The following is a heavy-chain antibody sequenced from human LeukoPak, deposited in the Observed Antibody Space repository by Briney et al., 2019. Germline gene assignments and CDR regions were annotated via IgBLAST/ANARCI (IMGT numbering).Heavy chain of an antibody. J-gene: IGHJ4*02. Sequence: GRSLRLSCVASGFTFSSYGMHWVRQAPGKGLERVAVIWYDGSNKNYADSVKGRFTISRDNSKNTLYVQMNSLRAEDTAVYYCARDIDYSSRQIDYWGQGTLVTVSS. CDR2: IWYDGSNK. CDR3: ARDIDYSSRQIDY. CDR1: GFTFSSYG. V-gene: IGHV3-33*01. D-gene: IGHD6-19*01.